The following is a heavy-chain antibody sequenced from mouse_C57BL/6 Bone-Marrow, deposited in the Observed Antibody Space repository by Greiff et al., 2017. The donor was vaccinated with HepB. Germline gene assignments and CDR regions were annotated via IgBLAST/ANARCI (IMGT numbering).Heavy chain of an antibody. CDR3: ARAYDGYSDY. J-gene: IGHJ2*01. V-gene: IGHV1-54*01. CDR1: GYAFTNYL. Sequence: QVQLQQSGAELVRPGTSVKVSCKASGYAFTNYLIEWVKQRPGQGLEWIGVINPGSGGTNYNEKFKGKATLTADKSSSTAYMQLSSLTSEDSAVYFCARAYDGYSDYWGQGTTLTVSS. CDR2: INPGSGGT. D-gene: IGHD2-3*01.